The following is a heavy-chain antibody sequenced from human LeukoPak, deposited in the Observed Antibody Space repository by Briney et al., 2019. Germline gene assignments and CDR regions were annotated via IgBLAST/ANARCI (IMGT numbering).Heavy chain of an antibody. CDR1: GFTVSSNY. CDR2: IYSGGST. J-gene: IGHJ4*02. V-gene: IGHV3-53*01. Sequence: GGSLRLSCAASGFTVSSNYMSWVRQAPGKGLEWVSVIYSGGSTYYADSVKGRFTISRDNSKNTLYLQMNSLRAEDTAVYYCARSDLDYYGSGSYPVGSFDIWGQGTLVTVSS. D-gene: IGHD3-10*01. CDR3: ARSDLDYYGSGSYPVGSFDI.